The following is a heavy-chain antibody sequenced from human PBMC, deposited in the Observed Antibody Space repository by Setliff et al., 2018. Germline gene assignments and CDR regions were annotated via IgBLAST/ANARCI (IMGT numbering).Heavy chain of an antibody. CDR1: GYSFNGYG. Sequence: AASVKVSCKTSGYSFNGYGIAWVRQAPGQGLEWMGWISPHTGNTYYTPNLHGRLTLTTDTSTSTAYMELRSLGSDDTAVYFCSRLVRFCTRTSCQRLSGGEFWGQGTLVTVSS. D-gene: IGHD2-8*01. CDR2: ISPHTGNT. V-gene: IGHV1-18*01. J-gene: IGHJ4*02. CDR3: SRLVRFCTRTSCQRLSGGEF.